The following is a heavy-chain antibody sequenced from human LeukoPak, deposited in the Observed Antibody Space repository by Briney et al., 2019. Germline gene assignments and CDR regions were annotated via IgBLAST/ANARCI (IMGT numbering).Heavy chain of an antibody. V-gene: IGHV3-21*01. CDR1: GFTFSSYS. CDR2: ISSSSSYI. Sequence: RGSLRLSCAASGFTFSSYSMNWVRQAPGKGLEWVSSISSSSSYIYYADSVKGRFTISRDNAKNSLYLQMNSLRAEDTAVYYCARSLTVPTAIIIYYFDYWGQGTLVTVSS. J-gene: IGHJ4*02. CDR3: ARSLTVPTAIIIYYFDY. D-gene: IGHD2-21*02.